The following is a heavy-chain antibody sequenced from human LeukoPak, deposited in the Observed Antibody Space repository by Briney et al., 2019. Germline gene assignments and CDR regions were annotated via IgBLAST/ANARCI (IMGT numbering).Heavy chain of an antibody. V-gene: IGHV3-23*01. J-gene: IGHJ4*02. CDR3: AKDKGQLMYYFDY. D-gene: IGHD5-18*01. CDR2: ISGSGGST. CDR1: GFTFSSYA. Sequence: GGSQRLSCAASGFTFSSYAMSWVRQAPGKGREWVSAISGSGGSTYYADSVKGRFTISRDNSKNTLYLQMNSLSAEDTAVYYCAKDKGQLMYYFDYWGQGTLVTVSS.